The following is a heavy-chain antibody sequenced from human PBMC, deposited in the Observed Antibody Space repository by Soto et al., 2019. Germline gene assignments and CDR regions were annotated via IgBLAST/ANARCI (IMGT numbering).Heavy chain of an antibody. V-gene: IGHV1-2*04. CDR3: ARESIANDAFDI. D-gene: IGHD6-6*01. Sequence: ASVKVSCKGSGCTFSSYAISWVRQAPGQGLEWMGWINPNSGGTNYAQKFQGWVTMTRDTSISTAYMELSRLRSDDTAVYYCARESIANDAFDIWGQGTMVTVSS. CDR1: GCTFSSYA. J-gene: IGHJ3*02. CDR2: INPNSGGT.